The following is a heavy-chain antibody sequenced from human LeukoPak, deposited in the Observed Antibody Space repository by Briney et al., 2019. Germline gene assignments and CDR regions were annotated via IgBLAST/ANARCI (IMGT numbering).Heavy chain of an antibody. Sequence: TGGSLRLSCAASGFTFSSYWMSWVRQAPGKGLEWVANIKQDGSEKYYVDSVKGRFTISRDNAKNSLYLQMNRLRAEDTAVYYCARGYYYDSSVIDYWGQGTLVTVSS. V-gene: IGHV3-7*01. J-gene: IGHJ4*02. CDR1: GFTFSSYW. D-gene: IGHD3-22*01. CDR3: ARGYYYDSSVIDY. CDR2: IKQDGSEK.